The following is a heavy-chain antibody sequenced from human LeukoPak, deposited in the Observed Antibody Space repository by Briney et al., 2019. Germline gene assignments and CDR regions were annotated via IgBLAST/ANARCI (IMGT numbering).Heavy chain of an antibody. V-gene: IGHV3-7*01. CDR3: ARASGEWELLDY. J-gene: IGHJ4*02. D-gene: IGHD1-26*01. Sequence: GGSLRLSCAASGFTFSTSWMNWVRQAPGKGLEWVANINQDGSEKYYVDSVKGRFSISRDNAKNSLYLQMNSLRAEDTAVYYCARASGEWELLDYWGQGTLVTVSS. CDR2: INQDGSEK. CDR1: GFTFSTSW.